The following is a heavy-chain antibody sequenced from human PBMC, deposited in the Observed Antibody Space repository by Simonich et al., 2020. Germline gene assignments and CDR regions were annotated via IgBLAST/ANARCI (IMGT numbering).Heavy chain of an antibody. CDR3: ARHAAFAFDI. CDR1: GGSISSSSYY. J-gene: IGHJ3*02. V-gene: IGHV4-39*01. D-gene: IGHD2-15*01. CDR2: IYYSGGT. Sequence: QLQLQESGPGLVKPSETLSLTCTVSGGSISSSSYYWGWIRQPPGKGLGWIGSIYYSGGTYYSTSPKSRVTISVDTSKTQFSLKLSAVTAADTAVYYCARHAAFAFDIWGQGTMVTVSS.